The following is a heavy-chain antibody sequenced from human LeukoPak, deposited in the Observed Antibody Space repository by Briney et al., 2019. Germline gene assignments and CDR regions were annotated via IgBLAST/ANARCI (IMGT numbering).Heavy chain of an antibody. CDR2: INLDTGGT. V-gene: IGHV1-2*06. CDR3: ARDWVSTAVDY. Sequence: ASVKVSCKTSGYTFNDYYMHWVRQAPGQGLEWMGRINLDTGGTMYVQNFQGRVTMTRDTSISTAYLELSSLRSNDTAVYYCARDWVSTAVDYWGQGTLITVSS. CDR1: GYTFNDYY. J-gene: IGHJ4*02. D-gene: IGHD3-16*01.